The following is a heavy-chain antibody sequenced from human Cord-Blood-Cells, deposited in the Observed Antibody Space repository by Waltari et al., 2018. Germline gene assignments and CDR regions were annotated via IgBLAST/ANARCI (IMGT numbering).Heavy chain of an antibody. D-gene: IGHD3-9*01. V-gene: IGHV1-24*01. Sequence: QVQLVQSGAEVKKPGASVKVSCKVSGYTLTELSMHWVRQAPGKGLEWMGGFDPEDGETIYAQKFQGRVTMTEDTSTDTAYMELSSLRSEDTAVYYCAILGVGGYYDILTGYPDQDYWGQGTLVTVSS. CDR1: GYTLTELS. J-gene: IGHJ4*02. CDR2: FDPEDGET. CDR3: AILGVGGYYDILTGYPDQDY.